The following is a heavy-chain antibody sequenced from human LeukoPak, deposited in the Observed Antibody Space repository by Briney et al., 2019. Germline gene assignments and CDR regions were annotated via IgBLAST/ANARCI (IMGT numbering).Heavy chain of an antibody. Sequence: PGGSLRLSCAASGFTFSSYSMNWVRQAPGKGLEWVSSISSSSSYIYYADSVKGRFTISRDNAKNSLYLQMNSLRAEDTAVYYCARSAFVAAAGTDYWGQGTLVTVSS. D-gene: IGHD6-13*01. CDR3: ARSAFVAAAGTDY. CDR1: GFTFSSYS. V-gene: IGHV3-21*01. J-gene: IGHJ4*02. CDR2: ISSSSSYI.